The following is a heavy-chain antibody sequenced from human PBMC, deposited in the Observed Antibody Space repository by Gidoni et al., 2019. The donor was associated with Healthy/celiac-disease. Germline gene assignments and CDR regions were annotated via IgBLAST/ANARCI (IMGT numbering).Heavy chain of an antibody. J-gene: IGHJ6*02. CDR3: ARDPDADAEWEDAYYGMDV. CDR1: GFPVCTNA. Sequence: EVQLVESGGGLVQPGGSLRRSCAASGFPVCTNAMGWVRQAPGKGVEWVSVLYSGGSTYYADSVKGRFTISRDNSKNTLYLQMNSLRAEDTAVYYCARDPDADAEWEDAYYGMDVWGQGTTVTVSS. D-gene: IGHD1-26*01. CDR2: LYSGGST. V-gene: IGHV3-66*01.